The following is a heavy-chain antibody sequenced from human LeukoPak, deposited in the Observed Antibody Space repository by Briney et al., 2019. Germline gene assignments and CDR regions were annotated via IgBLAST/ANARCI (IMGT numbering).Heavy chain of an antibody. CDR2: FYASGRT. CDR3: ARGPFSYDSSQYFDY. J-gene: IGHJ4*02. V-gene: IGHV4-61*02. CDR1: GGSISSGIYY. D-gene: IGHD3-22*01. Sequence: SETLSLTCTVSGGSISSGIYYWSWIRQPAGKGLEWIGRFYASGRTNYNPSLKSRVTISVDTSKNQFSLKLSSVTAADTAVYYCARGPFSYDSSQYFDYWGQGTLVTVSS.